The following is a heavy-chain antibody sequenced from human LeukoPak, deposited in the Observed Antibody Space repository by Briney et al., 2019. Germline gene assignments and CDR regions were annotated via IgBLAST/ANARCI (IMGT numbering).Heavy chain of an antibody. Sequence: SETLSLTCTVSGDSISSSYWSWIRQPPGKRLEWVGYVHYTGKTNYNPSLNNRATISVDMSKNQFSLTLTSVTLADTAVYYCARGHYDRSGSSNPFDSWGQGTLVTVSA. V-gene: IGHV4-59*01. CDR2: VHYTGKT. J-gene: IGHJ4*02. CDR3: ARGHYDRSGSSNPFDS. CDR1: GDSISSSY. D-gene: IGHD3-22*01.